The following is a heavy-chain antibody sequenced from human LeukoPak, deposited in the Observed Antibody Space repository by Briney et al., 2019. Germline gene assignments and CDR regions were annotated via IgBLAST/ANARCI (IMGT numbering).Heavy chain of an antibody. CDR2: IYSGGST. D-gene: IGHD7-27*01. J-gene: IGHJ2*01. Sequence: GGSLRPSCAASGFTVSSNYMSWVRQAPGKGLEWVSVIYSGGSTYYADSVKGRFTISRDNSKNTLYLQMNSLRAEDTAVYYCARSVTGDGVNWYFDLWGRGTLVTVSS. CDR3: ARSVTGDGVNWYFDL. V-gene: IGHV3-53*01. CDR1: GFTVSSNY.